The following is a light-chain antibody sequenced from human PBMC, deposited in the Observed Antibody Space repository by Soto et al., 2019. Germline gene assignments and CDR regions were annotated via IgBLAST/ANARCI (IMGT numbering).Light chain of an antibody. V-gene: IGLV1-47*02. J-gene: IGLJ1*01. Sequence: QSVLTQPPSASGTPGQRVTITCSGSSSNIGSNYVYWYQQLPGTAPKLLIYSNNQRPSGVPDRFSGSKSGTSASLAISGLRSEDEADYYCAAWDDSMSGYVFGTWTKGTVL. CDR3: AAWDDSMSGYV. CDR2: SNN. CDR1: SSNIGSNY.